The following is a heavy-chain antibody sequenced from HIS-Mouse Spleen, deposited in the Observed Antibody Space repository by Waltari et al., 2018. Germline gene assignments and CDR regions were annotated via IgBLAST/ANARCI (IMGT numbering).Heavy chain of an antibody. Sequence: QVQLQQWGAGLLKPSETLSLTCAVYGGSFSGYYWSWIRQPPGKGLEWIGEINHSGSTNDNPYLKSRVTRSVDTSKNQFSLKLSSVTAADTAVYYCARVRTGDPSYWYFDLWGRGTLVTVSS. CDR3: ARVRTGDPSYWYFDL. CDR2: INHSGST. J-gene: IGHJ2*01. D-gene: IGHD7-27*01. CDR1: GGSFSGYY. V-gene: IGHV4-34*01.